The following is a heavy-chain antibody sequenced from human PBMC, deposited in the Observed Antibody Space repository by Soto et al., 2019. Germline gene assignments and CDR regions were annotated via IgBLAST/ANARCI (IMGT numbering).Heavy chain of an antibody. J-gene: IGHJ4*01. Sequence: PSETLSLTCTVSGGSMSNYYCSWVRQPPGKGLEWIASIFYTGTTNYNPSLMRRVTISVDTSKNQFSLRLNSVTAADTAVYHCASFYWHTSGWYGFAYRGQGTLVTLSS. V-gene: IGHV4-59*01. CDR2: IFYTGTT. D-gene: IGHD6-19*01. CDR1: GGSMSNYY. CDR3: ASFYWHTSGWYGFAY.